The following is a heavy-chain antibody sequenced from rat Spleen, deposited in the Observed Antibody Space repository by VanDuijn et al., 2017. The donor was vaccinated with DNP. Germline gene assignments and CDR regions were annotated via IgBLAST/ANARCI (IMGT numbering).Heavy chain of an antibody. CDR3: ATQGTRDY. CDR1: GFTFSDYY. D-gene: IGHD1-4*01. Sequence: EVQLVESGGGLVQPGRSLKLSCAASGFTFSDYYMAWVRQAPKKGLEWVASVPSSGGSTYYPDSVKGRFIISRDNARNTLYLQMNSLKSEDTATYYCATQGTRDYWGQGVMVTVSS. CDR2: VPSSGGST. J-gene: IGHJ2*01. V-gene: IGHV5-25*01.